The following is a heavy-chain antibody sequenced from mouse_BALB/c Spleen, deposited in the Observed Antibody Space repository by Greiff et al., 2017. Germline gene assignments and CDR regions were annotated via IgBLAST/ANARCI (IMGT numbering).Heavy chain of an antibody. CDR2: ISTYYGNT. CDR3: AREVRDYYAMDY. D-gene: IGHD2-14*01. CDR1: GYTFTDYA. Sequence: VKLMESGPELVRPGVSVKISCKGSGYTFTDYAMHWVKQSHAKSLEWIGVISTYYGNTNYNQKFKGKATMTVDKSSSTAYMELARLTSEDSAIYYCAREVRDYYAMDYWGQGTSVTVSS. J-gene: IGHJ4*01. V-gene: IGHV1-67*01.